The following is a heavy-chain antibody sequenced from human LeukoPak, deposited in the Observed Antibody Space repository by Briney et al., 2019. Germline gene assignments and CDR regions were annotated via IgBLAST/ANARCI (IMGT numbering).Heavy chain of an antibody. Sequence: ASVKVSCKASGGTFSSYAISWVRQAPGQGLEWMGGIIPIFGTANYAQKFQGRVTITTDESTSTAYMKLSSLRSEDTAVYYCARAVERGYYMDVWGKGTTVTVSS. J-gene: IGHJ6*03. CDR3: ARAVERGYYMDV. CDR1: GGTFSSYA. CDR2: IIPIFGTA. D-gene: IGHD5-24*01. V-gene: IGHV1-69*05.